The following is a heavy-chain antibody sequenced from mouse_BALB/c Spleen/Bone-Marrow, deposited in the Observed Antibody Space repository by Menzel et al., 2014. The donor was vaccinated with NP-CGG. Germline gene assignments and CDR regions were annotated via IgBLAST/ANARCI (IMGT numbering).Heavy chain of an antibody. D-gene: IGHD4-1*01. CDR1: GDSITSGY. Sequence: EVKLMESGPRLVKPSQTLSLTCSVTGDSITSGYWNWIRKFPWNKLEYMGYINHSGSTYYNPSLKSRISITRDTSKNQFYLQLNSVTTEDTATYYCARYPLGRGYFDYWGQGTTLTVSS. J-gene: IGHJ2*01. V-gene: IGHV3-8*02. CDR3: ARYPLGRGYFDY. CDR2: INHSGST.